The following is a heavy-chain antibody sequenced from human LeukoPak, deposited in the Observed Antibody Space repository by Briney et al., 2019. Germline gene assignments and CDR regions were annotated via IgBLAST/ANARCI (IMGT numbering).Heavy chain of an antibody. J-gene: IGHJ3*02. CDR1: GGSISSYY. V-gene: IGHV4-59*01. D-gene: IGHD3-10*01. CDR3: ARAYYYGSGSYAFDI. Sequence: SETLSLTCTVSGGSISSYYWSWIRQPPGKGLEWIGYIYYSGSTNYNPSLKSRVTISVDTSKNQFSLKLSYVTAADTAVYCCARAYYYGSGSYAFDIWGQGTMVTVSS. CDR2: IYYSGST.